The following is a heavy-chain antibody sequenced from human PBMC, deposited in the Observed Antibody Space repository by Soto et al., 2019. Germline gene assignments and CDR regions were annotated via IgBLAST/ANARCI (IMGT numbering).Heavy chain of an antibody. CDR3: ARWYSSGLYYLDY. V-gene: IGHV5-51*01. J-gene: IGHJ4*02. Sequence: GESLKISCKGSGYSFTSYWIAWVRQMPGKGLECMGIIYPGDSDTRYSPSFQGQVTISADKSTSTAYLQWSSLKASDTAMYYCARWYSSGLYYLDYWGQGTLVTVSS. CDR1: GYSFTSYW. D-gene: IGHD6-19*01. CDR2: IYPGDSDT.